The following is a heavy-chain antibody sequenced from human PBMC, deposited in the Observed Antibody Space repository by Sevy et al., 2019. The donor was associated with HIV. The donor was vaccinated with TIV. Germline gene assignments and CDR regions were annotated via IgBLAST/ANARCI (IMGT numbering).Heavy chain of an antibody. CDR1: GFTFSSYD. CDR2: ISSSGSSI. Sequence: GGSLRLSCTASGFTFSSYDMNWVRQAPGKGLEWVSKISSSGSSIYYADAVKGRFTISRDNATNSLNLQMNSLRAEDTAVYYCTRNGEAFDNGFDPWGQGTLVTVSS. CDR3: TRNGEAFDNGFDP. D-gene: IGHD3-10*01. J-gene: IGHJ5*02. V-gene: IGHV3-48*03.